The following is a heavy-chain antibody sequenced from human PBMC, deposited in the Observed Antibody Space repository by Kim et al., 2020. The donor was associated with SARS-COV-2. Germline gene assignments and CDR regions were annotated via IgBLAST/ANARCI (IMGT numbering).Heavy chain of an antibody. D-gene: IGHD1-26*01. CDR2: ST. J-gene: IGHJ4*02. Sequence: STYYAESGKGRFTISRDNSKNTLYLRMNSLRAEDTAVYYCAKAPVGATVYWGQGTLVTVSS. CDR3: AKAPVGATVY. V-gene: IGHV3-23*01.